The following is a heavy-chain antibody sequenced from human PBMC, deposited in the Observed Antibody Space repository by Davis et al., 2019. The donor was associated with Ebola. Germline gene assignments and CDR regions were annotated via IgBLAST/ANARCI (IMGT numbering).Heavy chain of an antibody. CDR2: IYYSGST. CDR3: ARVRFGGDLYYYGMDV. Sequence: SETLSLTCTVSGGSISSSSYYWGWIRQPPGKGLEWIGSIYYSGSTYYNPSLKSRVTISVDTSKNQFSLKLSSVTAADTAVYYCARVRFGGDLYYYGMDVWGKGTTVTVSS. V-gene: IGHV4-39*07. J-gene: IGHJ6*04. CDR1: GGSISSSSYY. D-gene: IGHD3-10*01.